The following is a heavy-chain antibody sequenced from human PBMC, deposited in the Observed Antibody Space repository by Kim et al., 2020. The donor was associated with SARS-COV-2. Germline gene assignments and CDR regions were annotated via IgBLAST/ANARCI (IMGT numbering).Heavy chain of an antibody. D-gene: IGHD2-2*01. V-gene: IGHV7-4-1*02. CDR2: INTNTGNP. CDR1: GYTFTSYA. Sequence: ASVKVSCKASGYTFTSYAMNWVRQAPGQGLEWMGWINTNTGNPTYAQGFTGRFVFSLDTSVSTAYLQISSLKAEDTAVYYCARDLGYCSSTSCYVGICDYWGQGTLVTVSS. J-gene: IGHJ4*02. CDR3: ARDLGYCSSTSCYVGICDY.